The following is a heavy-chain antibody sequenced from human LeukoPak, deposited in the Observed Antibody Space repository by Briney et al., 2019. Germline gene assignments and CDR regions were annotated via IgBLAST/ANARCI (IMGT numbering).Heavy chain of an antibody. CDR3: ATVRGVRYFDWLLEVHYFDY. J-gene: IGHJ4*02. D-gene: IGHD3-9*01. CDR1: GYTLTELS. V-gene: IGHV1-24*01. CDR2: FDPEDGET. Sequence: ASVKVSRKVSGYTLTELSMHWVRQAPGKGLEWMGGFDPEDGETIYAQKFQGRVTMTEDTSTDTAYMELSSLRSEDTAVYYCATVRGVRYFDWLLEVHYFDYWGQGTLVTVSS.